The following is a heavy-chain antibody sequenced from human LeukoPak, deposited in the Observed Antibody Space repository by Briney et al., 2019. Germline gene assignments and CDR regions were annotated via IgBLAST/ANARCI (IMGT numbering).Heavy chain of an antibody. V-gene: IGHV5-51*01. CDR2: IYPGDSDT. CDR3: ARHRELTWLSEALDL. J-gene: IGHJ2*01. Sequence: GESLKISCKGSGYTFTIYWIGWVRQMPGKGLEWMGIIYPGDSDTRHSPSFQGQVTISADKSIDTAFLQWNSLKASDTAMYYCARHRELTWLSEALDLWGRGTLVTVSS. CDR1: GYTFTIYW. D-gene: IGHD1-14*01.